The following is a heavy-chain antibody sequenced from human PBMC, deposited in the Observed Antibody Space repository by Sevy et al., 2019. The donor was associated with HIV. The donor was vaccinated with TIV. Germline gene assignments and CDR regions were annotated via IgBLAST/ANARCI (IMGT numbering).Heavy chain of an antibody. J-gene: IGHJ6*02. V-gene: IGHV3-30*18. D-gene: IGHD3-16*01. CDR3: AKNRPPGGSYFSRHGMDV. CDR1: GFTFSTYD. Sequence: GGSLRLSCAASGFTFSTYDMHWVRQAPGKGLEWVAIISHDGSYRYYAHSVRGRFSMSRESSKNTLYLKMSGLSIEDTAVYYCAKNRPPGGSYFSRHGMDVWGRGTTVTVSS. CDR2: ISHDGSYR.